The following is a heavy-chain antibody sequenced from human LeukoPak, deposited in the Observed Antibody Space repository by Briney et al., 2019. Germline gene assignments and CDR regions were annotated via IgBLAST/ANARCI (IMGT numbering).Heavy chain of an antibody. V-gene: IGHV4-59*08. Sequence: SETLSLTCTVSGGSISSYYWSWIRQPPGKGLEWIGYIYYSGSTNYNPSLKSRVTISVDTSKNQFSLKLSSVTAADTAVYYCARRGYCSSTSCRASDIWGQGTMVTVSS. CDR2: IYYSGST. CDR1: GGSISSYY. J-gene: IGHJ3*02. CDR3: ARRGYCSSTSCRASDI. D-gene: IGHD2-2*01.